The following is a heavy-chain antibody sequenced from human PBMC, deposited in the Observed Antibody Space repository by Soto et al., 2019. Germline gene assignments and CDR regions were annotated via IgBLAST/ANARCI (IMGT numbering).Heavy chain of an antibody. CDR2: AGPSGSST. Sequence: GALILSGAASGFTFGSYAMSLVRLAPGKGLEWVSVAGPSGSSTFYADSVRGRFTISRDNVENTLYLQMNSLRVADTALYFCARTYYYDSTGYYRTFDYWGQGTLVTVSS. V-gene: IGHV3-23*01. D-gene: IGHD3-22*01. J-gene: IGHJ4*02. CDR3: ARTYYYDSTGYYRTFDY. CDR1: GFTFGSYA.